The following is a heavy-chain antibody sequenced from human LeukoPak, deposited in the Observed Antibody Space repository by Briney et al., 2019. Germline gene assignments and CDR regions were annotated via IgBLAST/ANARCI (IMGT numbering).Heavy chain of an antibody. CDR2: INHNGNVN. D-gene: IGHD3-16*01. J-gene: IGHJ6*02. CDR3: ARGGGLDV. CDR1: GFTFSSYW. V-gene: IGHV3-7*03. Sequence: GGSLRLSCAASGFTFSSYWMNWARQAPGKGPEWVASINHNGNVNYYVDSVKGRFTISRDNAKNSLYLQMSNLRAEDTTVYFCARGGGLDVWGQGATVTVSS.